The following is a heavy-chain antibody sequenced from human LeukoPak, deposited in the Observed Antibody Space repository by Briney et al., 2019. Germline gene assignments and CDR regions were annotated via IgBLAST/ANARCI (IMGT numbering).Heavy chain of an antibody. CDR2: INHDGST. V-gene: IGHV4-38-2*02. J-gene: IGHJ6*03. D-gene: IGHD2-8*01. CDR1: GYSISSGYY. CDR3: ARDRIMVYAAYYYYMDV. Sequence: SETLSLTCTVSGYSISSGYYWSWIRQPPGKGLEWIGEINHDGSTNYNPSLKSRVTISVDTSKNQFSLKLSSVTAADTAVYYCARDRIMVYAAYYYYMDVWGKGTTVTVSS.